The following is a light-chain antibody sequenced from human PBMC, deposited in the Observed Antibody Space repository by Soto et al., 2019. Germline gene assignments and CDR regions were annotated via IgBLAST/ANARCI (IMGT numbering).Light chain of an antibody. V-gene: IGKV3-11*01. J-gene: IGKJ4*01. CDR1: QSVSSY. Sequence: EIVLTQSPATLSLSPGERATLSCRASQSVSSYLAWYQQKPGQAPRLLIYGASSRATGIPARFSGSGSGTDFTLTITRLVPEDYAVYFCQEYTALPLTFGGGTNVDIK. CDR3: QEYTALPLT. CDR2: GAS.